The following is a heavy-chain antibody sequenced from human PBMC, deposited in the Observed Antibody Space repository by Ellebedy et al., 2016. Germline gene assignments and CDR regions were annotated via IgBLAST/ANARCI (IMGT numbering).Heavy chain of an antibody. Sequence: ASVKVSXKASGHTFTSFDINWVRLATGQGPEWMGWMNLNNGNTKYAQKFQGRVTMTRDPSTSTAYMELGSLTSDDTAMYYCARALDAPDYYFDYWGQGTLVSVSS. J-gene: IGHJ4*02. CDR3: ARALDAPDYYFDY. CDR2: MNLNNGNT. D-gene: IGHD5-12*01. V-gene: IGHV1-8*01. CDR1: GHTFTSFD.